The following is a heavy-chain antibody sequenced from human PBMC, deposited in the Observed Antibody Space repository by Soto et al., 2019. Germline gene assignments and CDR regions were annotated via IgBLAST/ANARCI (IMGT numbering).Heavy chain of an antibody. V-gene: IGHV3-33*01. CDR1: GFTFSSYG. D-gene: IGHD2-15*01. CDR3: ARDRALLLESGLDY. CDR2: IWYDGRNK. J-gene: IGHJ4*02. Sequence: QVQLVESGGGVVQPGRSLRLSCAASGFTFSSYGMHWVRQAPGKGLEWVAVIWYDGRNKYYADSVKGRFTISRDNSKNTLYLQMNSLRAEDTAVYYCARDRALLLESGLDYWGQGTLVTVSS.